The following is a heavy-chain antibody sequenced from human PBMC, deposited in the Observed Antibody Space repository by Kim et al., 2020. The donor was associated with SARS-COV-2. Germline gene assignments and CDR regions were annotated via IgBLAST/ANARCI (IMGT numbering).Heavy chain of an antibody. V-gene: IGHV3-11*03. CDR3: AKYSGSYNTNYYYYYGMDV. D-gene: IGHD1-26*01. Sequence: GRFTISRDNAKNSLYLQMNSLRAEDTAVYYCAKYSGSYNTNYYYYYGMDVWGQGTTVTVSS. J-gene: IGHJ6*02.